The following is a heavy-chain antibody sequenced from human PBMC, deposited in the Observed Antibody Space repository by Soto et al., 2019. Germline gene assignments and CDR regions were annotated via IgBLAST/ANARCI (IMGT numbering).Heavy chain of an antibody. CDR3: ARTVEYDSIPYYYADF. CDR1: GYTFNTYA. V-gene: IGHV1-18*01. J-gene: IGHJ4*01. CDR2: ISGYNGNT. D-gene: IGHD2-21*01. Sequence: ASVQVSCQASGYTFNTYAITWVRQAPGQGLEWMGWISGYNGNTNYAQTLQGRGTMTTDTSTSTAYLELRSLRSDDTAVYYCARTVEYDSIPYYYADFWGQGTLVTVSS.